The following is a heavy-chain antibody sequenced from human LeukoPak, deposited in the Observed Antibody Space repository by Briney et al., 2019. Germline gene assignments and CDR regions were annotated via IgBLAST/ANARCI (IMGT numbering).Heavy chain of an antibody. CDR2: ISAGGTST. J-gene: IGHJ5*02. CDR3: AKESANWGYNWFDP. Sequence: GGSLRLSCAASGFTFSSYAMSWVRQAPGKGLEWVSAISAGGTSTYYADSVKGRFTISRDNSKNTLYLQMNSLRAEGTAIYYCAKESANWGYNWFDPWGQGTLVTVSS. D-gene: IGHD7-27*01. CDR1: GFTFSSYA. V-gene: IGHV3-23*01.